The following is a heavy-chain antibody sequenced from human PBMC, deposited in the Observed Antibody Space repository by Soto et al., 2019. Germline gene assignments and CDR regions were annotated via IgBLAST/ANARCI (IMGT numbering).Heavy chain of an antibody. CDR3: ARELIGGRQLWSTTLYGMDV. D-gene: IGHD5-18*01. CDR2: INPNSGGT. Sequence: WASVKVSCKASGYTFTGYYMHWVRQAPGQGLEWMGWINPNSGGTNYAQKFQGRVTMTRDTSISTAYMELSRLRSDDTAVYYCARELIGGRQLWSTTLYGMDVWGQGTTVTVSS. J-gene: IGHJ6*02. CDR1: GYTFTGYY. V-gene: IGHV1-2*02.